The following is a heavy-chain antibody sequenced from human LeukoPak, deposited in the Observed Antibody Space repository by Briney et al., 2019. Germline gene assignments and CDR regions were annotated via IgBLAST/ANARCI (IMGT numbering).Heavy chain of an antibody. J-gene: IGHJ5*02. V-gene: IGHV3-21*01. Sequence: GGSLRLSCAASGFTFSSYSMNWVRQAPGKGLEWVSSISSSSSYIYYADSVKGRFTISRDNAKNSLYLQMNSLRAEDTAVYYCARDGTYYDFWSAYAQSGGWVSWFDPWGQGTLVTVSS. D-gene: IGHD3-3*01. CDR3: ARDGTYYDFWSAYAQSGGWVSWFDP. CDR2: ISSSSSYI. CDR1: GFTFSSYS.